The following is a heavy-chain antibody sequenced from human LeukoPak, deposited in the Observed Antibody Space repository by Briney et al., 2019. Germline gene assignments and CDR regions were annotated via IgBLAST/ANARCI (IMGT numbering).Heavy chain of an antibody. J-gene: IGHJ4*02. CDR3: ASRGRGLRYPSLTYFDY. CDR1: GGSFSGYS. CDR2: INHSGST. Sequence: SETLSLTCAVYGGSFSGYSWSWFRQPPGKGLDWIGEINHSGSTNYNPSLKSRVTISVDTSKNQFSLKLSSVTAADTAVYYCASRGRGLRYPSLTYFDYWGQGTLVTVSS. V-gene: IGHV4-34*01. D-gene: IGHD4-17*01.